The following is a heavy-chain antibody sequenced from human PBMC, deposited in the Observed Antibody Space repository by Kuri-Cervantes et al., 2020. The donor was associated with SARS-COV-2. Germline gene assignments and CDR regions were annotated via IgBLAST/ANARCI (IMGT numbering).Heavy chain of an antibody. D-gene: IGHD3-3*01. V-gene: IGHV4-39*01. CDR3: ARVSALRFLERVNAFDI. CDR2: IYYSGST. J-gene: IGHJ3*02. CDR1: GGSISSSSYY. Sequence: ESLKISCTVSGGSISSSSYYWGWIRQPPGKGLEWIGSIYYSGSTYYNPSLKSRVTISVDTSKNQFSLKLSSVTAADTAVYYCARVSALRFLERVNAFDIWGQGTMVTVSS.